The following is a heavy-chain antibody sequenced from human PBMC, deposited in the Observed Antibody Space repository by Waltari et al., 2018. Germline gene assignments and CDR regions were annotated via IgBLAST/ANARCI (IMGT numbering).Heavy chain of an antibody. Sequence: EVHLVESGGGLVQPGGSLRLSCAVSGFNVNNYYMHWVRQAPGKGLGWVSVINLGGDTYYGDSVKGRFTISRDNSKNTLDLQVNSLRSDDTAVYFCARGRGFIIDTWGHGTLVTVSS. D-gene: IGHD3-10*01. CDR1: GFNVNNYY. CDR3: ARGRGFIIDT. CDR2: INLGGDT. V-gene: IGHV3-66*02. J-gene: IGHJ5*01.